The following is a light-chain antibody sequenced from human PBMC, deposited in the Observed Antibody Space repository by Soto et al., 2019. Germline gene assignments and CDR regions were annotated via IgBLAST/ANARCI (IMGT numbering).Light chain of an antibody. CDR2: DAS. V-gene: IGKV3-11*01. J-gene: IGKJ4*01. Sequence: EVVLTQSPATLSLSPGERATLSCRASQSVSTYLAWYPHKPGQAPRLLIYDASIRATGTPARFSGGGSGTDCTLTPSTLAPEALSVYYGQHRSHWPPGATFGGGTKVEIK. CDR1: QSVSTY. CDR3: QHRSHWPPGAT.